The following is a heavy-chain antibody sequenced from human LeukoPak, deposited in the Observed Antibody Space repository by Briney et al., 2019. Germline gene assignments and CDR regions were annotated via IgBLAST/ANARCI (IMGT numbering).Heavy chain of an antibody. J-gene: IGHJ4*02. CDR1: GFNFNNYW. CDR3: AKNMVGGVIMSSSFDY. CDR2: INQDGSQK. D-gene: IGHD3-10*01. V-gene: IGHV3-7*03. Sequence: GGSLRLSCAASGFNFNNYWMTWVRQAPGKGLEWVANINQDGSQKYYVDSVQGRFTFSRDNAENSMFLQMNDLRAEDTAVYYCAKNMVGGVIMSSSFDYWGQGTLVTVSS.